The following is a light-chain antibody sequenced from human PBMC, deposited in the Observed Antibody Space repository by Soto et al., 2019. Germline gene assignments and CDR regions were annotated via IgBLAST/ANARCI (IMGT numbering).Light chain of an antibody. V-gene: IGKV1-17*02. Sequence: DIQMTQSPSSLSASVGDRVTITCRASQGIRNDLGWYQQKPGKAPKRLIYAASRWQSGVPSRFSGRRPGKECTLTSSNQQPEDFATYNCLQHNSYPLTHGGGTKVEIK. CDR1: QGIRND. J-gene: IGKJ4*01. CDR3: LQHNSYPLT. CDR2: AAS.